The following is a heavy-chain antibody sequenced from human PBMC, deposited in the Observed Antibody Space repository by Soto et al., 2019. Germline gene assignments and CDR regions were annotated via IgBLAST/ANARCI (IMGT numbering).Heavy chain of an antibody. CDR2: INHSGST. CDR3: GRGKIVATILRQLGN. V-gene: IGHV4-34*01. D-gene: IGHD5-12*01. Sequence: SETLSLTCAVYGGSFSGYYWSWIRQPPGKGLEWIGEINHSGSTNYNPSLKSRVTISVDTSKNQFSLKLSSVTAADTAVYYCGRGKIVATILRQLGNWGQGTLVTVSS. CDR1: GGSFSGYY. J-gene: IGHJ4*02.